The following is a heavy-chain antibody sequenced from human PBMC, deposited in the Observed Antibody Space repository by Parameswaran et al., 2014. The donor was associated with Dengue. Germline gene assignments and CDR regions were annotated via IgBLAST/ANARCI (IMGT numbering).Heavy chain of an antibody. CDR2: ISGSGGST. J-gene: IGHJ6*03. V-gene: IGHV3-23*01. D-gene: IGHD3-3*01. CDR3: ARNSYYDFWSGYFWEGRVDYYYYMDV. Sequence: VRQAPGKGLEWVSAISGSGGSTYYADSVKGRFTISRDNSKNTLYLQMNSLRAEDTAVYYCARNSYYDFWSGYFWEGRVDYYYYMDVWGKGDHGHRLL.